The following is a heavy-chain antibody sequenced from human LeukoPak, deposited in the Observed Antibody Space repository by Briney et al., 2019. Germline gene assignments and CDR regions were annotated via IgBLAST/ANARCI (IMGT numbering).Heavy chain of an antibody. D-gene: IGHD3-22*01. V-gene: IGHV4-39*07. CDR1: GGSISSSSYY. CDR3: AGNYYYDSSGYYYGYFDS. Sequence: PSETLSLTCTVSGGSISSSSYYWGWIRQPPGKGLEWIGSIYYSGSTYYNPSLKSRVTISVDTSKNQFSLKLSSVTAADTAVYYCAGNYYYDSSGYYYGYFDSWGQGTLVTVSS. CDR2: IYYSGST. J-gene: IGHJ4*02.